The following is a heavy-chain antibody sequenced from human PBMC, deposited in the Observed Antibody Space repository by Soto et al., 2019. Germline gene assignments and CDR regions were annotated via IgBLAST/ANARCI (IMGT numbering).Heavy chain of an antibody. V-gene: IGHV4-31*03. CDR1: GGSISSGGYY. CDR2: IYYSGST. Sequence: SETLSLTCTVSGGSISSGGYYWSWIRQHPGKGLEWIGYIYYSGSTYYNPSLKSRVTISVDTSKNQFSLKLSSVTAADTAVYYCARDSGYYASSGYYRGFDAFDIWGQGTMLTVSS. D-gene: IGHD3-22*01. J-gene: IGHJ3*02. CDR3: ARDSGYYASSGYYRGFDAFDI.